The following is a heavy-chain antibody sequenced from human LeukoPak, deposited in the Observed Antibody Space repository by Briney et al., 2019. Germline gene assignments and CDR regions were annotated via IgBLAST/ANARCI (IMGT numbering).Heavy chain of an antibody. V-gene: IGHV3-23*01. J-gene: IGHJ4*02. CDR2: ITASAGTT. Sequence: GGSLRLPCAASGFTFSTYAMTWVPQAPGKGLEWVSLITASAGTTYYADSVKGRFTISRDNSKNTLFLQMNSLRDEDTALYYCAKDPASGYCTGGTCYDSPFDSWGQGTLVTVSS. D-gene: IGHD2-15*01. CDR1: GFTFSTYA. CDR3: AKDPASGYCTGGTCYDSPFDS.